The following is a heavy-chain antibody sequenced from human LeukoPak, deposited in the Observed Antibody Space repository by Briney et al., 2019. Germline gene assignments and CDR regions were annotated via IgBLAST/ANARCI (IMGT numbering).Heavy chain of an antibody. CDR3: ARDWNGSGTAFDH. V-gene: IGHV3-7*05. J-gene: IGHJ4*02. CDR2: IKVDGTEK. CDR1: GISFSAYC. Sequence: GGSLRLSCAASGISFSAYCMSWGRQAPGQGLEWVANIKVDGTEKYYVDSVKGRFTISRDNAKNSLSLQMSGLRAEDTAVYYCARDWNGSGTAFDHWGQGTLVTVSS. D-gene: IGHD1-1*01.